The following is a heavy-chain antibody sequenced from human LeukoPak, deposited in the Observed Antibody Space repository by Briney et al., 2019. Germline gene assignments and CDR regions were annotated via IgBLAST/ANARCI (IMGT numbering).Heavy chain of an antibody. D-gene: IGHD5-18*01. CDR3: ASGYSYAYRRCLDY. CDR2: ISSSSSYI. J-gene: IGHJ4*02. CDR1: GFALSSYA. V-gene: IGHV3-21*04. Sequence: PGGSLRLSCAASGFALSSYAMSWVRQAPGKGLEWVSSISSSSSYIYYADSVKGRFTISRDNAKNTLYLQMNSLRAEDTAVYYCASGYSYAYRRCLDYWGQGTLVTVSS.